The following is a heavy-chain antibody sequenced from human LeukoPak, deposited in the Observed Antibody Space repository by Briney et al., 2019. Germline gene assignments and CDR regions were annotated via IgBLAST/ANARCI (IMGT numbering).Heavy chain of an antibody. CDR3: AKDGVAVAGDFDY. Sequence: PGGSLRLSCAASGFTFSSYAMSSVRQAPGKGLEWGSPISGSGGSTYYADSVKGRFTISRDNSKNTLYLQMNSLRAEDTAVYYCAKDGVAVAGDFDYWGQGTLVTVSS. J-gene: IGHJ4*02. CDR1: GFTFSSYA. D-gene: IGHD6-19*01. CDR2: ISGSGGST. V-gene: IGHV3-23*01.